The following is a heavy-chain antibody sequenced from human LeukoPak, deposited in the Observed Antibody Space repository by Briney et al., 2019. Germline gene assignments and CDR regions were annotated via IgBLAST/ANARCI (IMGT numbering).Heavy chain of an antibody. CDR3: ARGPSSSWEGDYFDY. V-gene: IGHV3-13*01. CDR1: GFTFSSYD. J-gene: IGHJ4*02. CDR2: IGTAGDT. Sequence: GGSLRLSCAASGFTFSSYDMHWVRQATGKGLEWVSAIGTAGDTYYPGSVKGRFTISRENAKNPLYLQMNSLRAGDTAVYFCARGPSSSWEGDYFDYWGQGTLVTVSS. D-gene: IGHD6-13*01.